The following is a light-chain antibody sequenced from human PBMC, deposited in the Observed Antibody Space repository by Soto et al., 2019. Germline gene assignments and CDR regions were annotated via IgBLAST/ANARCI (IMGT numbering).Light chain of an antibody. CDR1: SSNIGSNY. J-gene: IGLJ2*01. Sequence: QAVVTQPPSASGTPGQRVTISCSGSSSNIGSNYVYWYQQVPGTAPKLLIYRNNQRPSGVPDRFSGSKYGTSASLAISGLRSEDEADYYCAGWDDSLSGVVFGGGTKLTVL. V-gene: IGLV1-47*01. CDR2: RNN. CDR3: AGWDDSLSGVV.